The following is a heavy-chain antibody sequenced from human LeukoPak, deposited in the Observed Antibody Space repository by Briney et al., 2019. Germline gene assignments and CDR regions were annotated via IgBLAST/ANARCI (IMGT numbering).Heavy chain of an antibody. CDR3: ASGVPSWLDP. V-gene: IGHV4-39*01. CDR1: GGSISSSSYY. CDR2: IYYSGST. Sequence: SETLSLTCTVSGGSISSSSYYWGWIRQPPGKGLEWIGSIYYSGSTYYNPSLKSRVTISVVTSKNQFSLKLSPVTAEDTAVYSCASGVPSWLDPWGQGTLVTVSS. D-gene: IGHD2-2*01. J-gene: IGHJ5*02.